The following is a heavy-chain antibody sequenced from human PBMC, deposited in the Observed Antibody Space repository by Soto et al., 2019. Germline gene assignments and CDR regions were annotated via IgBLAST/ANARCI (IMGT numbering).Heavy chain of an antibody. J-gene: IGHJ6*02. CDR2: IIPIFGTA. V-gene: IGHV1-69*13. CDR3: ATKRSDDYICDCHYYYGMDV. Sequence: SVKVSCKASGGTFSSYAISWVRQAPGQGLEWMGGIIPIFGTANYAQKFQGRVTITADESTSTAYTELSSLRSEDTAVYYCATKRSDDYICDCHYYYGMDVWGQGTTVTVSS. CDR1: GGTFSSYA. D-gene: IGHD2-21*01.